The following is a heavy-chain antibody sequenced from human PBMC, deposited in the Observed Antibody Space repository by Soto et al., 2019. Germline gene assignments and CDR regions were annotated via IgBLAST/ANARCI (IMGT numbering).Heavy chain of an antibody. CDR1: GGSVSSASYY. Sequence: SDTLSLTCTVSGGSVSSASYYWSWIRQPPGKGLEWIGYIYYSGSTNYNPSLKSRVTISVDTSKNQFSLKLSSVTAADTAVYYCGRAHRDLQQLVHYYYSMDVWGQGTTVTVSS. CDR3: GRAHRDLQQLVHYYYSMDV. D-gene: IGHD6-13*01. CDR2: IYYSGST. V-gene: IGHV4-61*01. J-gene: IGHJ6*02.